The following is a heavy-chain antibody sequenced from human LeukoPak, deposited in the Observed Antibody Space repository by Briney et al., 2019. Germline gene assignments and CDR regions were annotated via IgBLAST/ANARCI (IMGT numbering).Heavy chain of an antibody. CDR1: GFTFSSYG. V-gene: IGHV3-23*01. J-gene: IGHJ4*02. CDR3: ARDQKRFLEWLLFIPGY. CDR2: ISGSGGST. D-gene: IGHD3-3*01. Sequence: PGGTLRLSCAASGFTFSSYGMSWVRQAPGKGLEWVSAISGSGGSTYYADSVKGRFTISRDNSKNTLYLQMNSLRAEDTAVYYCARDQKRFLEWLLFIPGYWGQGTLVTVSS.